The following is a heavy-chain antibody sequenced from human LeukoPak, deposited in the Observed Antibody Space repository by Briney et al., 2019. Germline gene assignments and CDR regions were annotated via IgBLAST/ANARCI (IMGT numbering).Heavy chain of an antibody. V-gene: IGHV3-30-3*01. D-gene: IGHD3-22*01. CDR2: ISYDGSSK. CDR3: ARTGGYYDTSGYVY. J-gene: IGHJ4*02. Sequence: GGSLRLSCAASGFTFNTYTMHWVRQAPGKGLEWVALISYDGSSKYYTDSVKGRFTVSRDNSKNTLYLQMNSLRAEDTALYYCARTGGYYDTSGYVYWGQGILVTVSS. CDR1: GFTFNTYT.